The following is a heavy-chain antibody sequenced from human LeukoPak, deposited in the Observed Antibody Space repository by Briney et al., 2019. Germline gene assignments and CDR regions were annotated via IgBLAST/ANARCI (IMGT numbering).Heavy chain of an antibody. J-gene: IGHJ4*02. D-gene: IGHD1-26*01. CDR2: IHPGDSET. V-gene: IGHV5-51*01. Sequence: GESLKISCRGSGYSFTSYWIGWLRQMPGKGLECMGIIHPGDSETRYSPSFQGQVTISADKSISTAYLQWSGLKASDTAMYYCARRLGATQPYFDFWGQGALVTVSS. CDR1: GYSFTSYW. CDR3: ARRLGATQPYFDF.